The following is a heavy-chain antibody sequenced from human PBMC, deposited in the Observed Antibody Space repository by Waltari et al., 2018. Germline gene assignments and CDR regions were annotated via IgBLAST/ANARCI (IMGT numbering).Heavy chain of an antibody. CDR1: GFSVSDNF. J-gene: IGHJ6*03. D-gene: IGHD2-15*01. CDR3: ARVAGTALHRYYHYCMDL. Sequence: EVEVVESGGGLMQPGGSLRLSCAASGFSVSDNFISWVRQAPGKVMEGVSISYTVGTTYFAGSVKFRFTIARDNSRNIVYLQRNSLRVEDTAVYFCARVAGTALHRYYHYCMDLWGKGTTVTVSS. V-gene: IGHV3-53*01. CDR2: SYTVGTT.